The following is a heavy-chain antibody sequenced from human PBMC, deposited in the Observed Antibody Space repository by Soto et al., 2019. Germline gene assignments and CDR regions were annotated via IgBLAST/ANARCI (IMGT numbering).Heavy chain of an antibody. D-gene: IGHD2-2*01. J-gene: IGHJ6*02. CDR2: IYYSGST. CDR1: GGSISSGGYY. V-gene: IGHV4-31*03. Sequence: SETLSLTCTVSGGSISSGGYYWSWIRQHPGKGLEWIGYIYYSGSTYYNPSLKSRVTISVDTSKNQFSLKLSSVTAADTAVYYCARGQCSSTSCYPYYYYYGMDVWGQGTTVTVSS. CDR3: ARGQCSSTSCYPYYYYYGMDV.